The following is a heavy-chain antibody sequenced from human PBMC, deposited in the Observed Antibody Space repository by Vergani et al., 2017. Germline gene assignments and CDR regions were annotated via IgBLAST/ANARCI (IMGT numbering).Heavy chain of an antibody. CDR1: GFTFSSYW. CDR3: ARDQGNWNYLLHYYYYGMDV. J-gene: IGHJ6*02. V-gene: IGHV3-7*03. D-gene: IGHD1-7*01. Sequence: EVQLVESGGGLVQPGGSLRLSCAASGFTFSSYWMSWVRQAPGKGLEWVANIKQDGSEKYYVDSVKGRFTISRDNAKNSLYLQMNSLRAEDTAVYYCARDQGNWNYLLHYYYYGMDVWGQGP. CDR2: IKQDGSEK.